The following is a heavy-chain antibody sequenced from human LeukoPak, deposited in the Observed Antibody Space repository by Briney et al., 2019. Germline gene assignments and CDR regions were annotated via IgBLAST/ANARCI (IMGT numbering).Heavy chain of an antibody. CDR2: ISSSGGTI. CDR3: AKSRGYYYYYDMDV. J-gene: IGHJ6*02. D-gene: IGHD5-12*01. Sequence: GGSLRLSCAASGFTFSSYEMNWVRQAPGKGLEWLSYISSSGGTIYYADSVKGRFTISRDNSKNTLYLQMDSLRAEDTAVYYCAKSRGYYYYYDMDVWGQGTTVTVSS. CDR1: GFTFSSYE. V-gene: IGHV3-48*03.